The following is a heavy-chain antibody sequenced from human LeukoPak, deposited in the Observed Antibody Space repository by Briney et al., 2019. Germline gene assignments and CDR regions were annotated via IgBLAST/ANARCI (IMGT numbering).Heavy chain of an antibody. CDR1: GGSISGYY. Sequence: SETLSLTCNVSGGSISGYYWSWIRQPPGKGLEWIGYIYYTGSTNHNPSLKSRVTISVDTSKNQFSLKLSSVTAADTAVYYCARVVYSGYDFRGAMDVWGKGTTVTVSS. V-gene: IGHV4-59*01. CDR2: IYYTGST. CDR3: ARVVYSGYDFRGAMDV. D-gene: IGHD5-12*01. J-gene: IGHJ6*03.